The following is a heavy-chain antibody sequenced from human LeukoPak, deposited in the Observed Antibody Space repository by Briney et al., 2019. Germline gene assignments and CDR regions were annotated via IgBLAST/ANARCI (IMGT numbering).Heavy chain of an antibody. CDR2: ISAYNGNT. J-gene: IGHJ4*02. V-gene: IGHV1-18*01. D-gene: IGHD5-18*01. CDR1: GYTFTSYG. CDR3: AREGRGYSYGVVKDY. Sequence: ASVKVSCKASGYTFTSYGISWVRQAPGQGLEWMGWISAYNGNTNYAQKLQGRVTMTTDTSTSTAYMELRSLRSDDTAVYYCAREGRGYSYGVVKDYWGQGTLVTVSS.